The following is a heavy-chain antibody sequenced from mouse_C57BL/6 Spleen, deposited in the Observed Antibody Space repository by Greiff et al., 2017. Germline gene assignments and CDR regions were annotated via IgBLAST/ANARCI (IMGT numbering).Heavy chain of an antibody. CDR3: ARTVGFHWYFDV. D-gene: IGHD1-1*01. V-gene: IGHV2-2*01. CDR1: GFSLTSYG. J-gene: IGHJ1*03. Sequence: VQLKESGPGLVQPSQSLSITCTVSGFSLTSYGVHWVRQSPGKGLEWLGVIWSGGSTDYNAAFISRLSISKDNSKSQVFFKMNRLQADDKAIYYGARTVGFHWYFDVWGTGTTVTVSS. CDR2: IWSGGST.